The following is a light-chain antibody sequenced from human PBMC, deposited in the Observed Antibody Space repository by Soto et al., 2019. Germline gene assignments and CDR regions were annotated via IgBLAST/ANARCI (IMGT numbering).Light chain of an antibody. J-gene: IGKJ1*01. CDR1: QSVSNNY. CDR3: HQYGSSPQT. CDR2: GAS. Sequence: EVVLTQSPDTLSLSPGERVTLSCRASQSVSNNYLAWYQQKPGQAPRLLIYGASRRATGIPDRFSGSGSGTDFTLTISRLEPEDFAVFYCHQYGSSPQTFGQGTKVDIK. V-gene: IGKV3-20*01.